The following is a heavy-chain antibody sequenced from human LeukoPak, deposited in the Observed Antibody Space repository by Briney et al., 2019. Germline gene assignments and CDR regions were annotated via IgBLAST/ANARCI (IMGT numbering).Heavy chain of an antibody. CDR3: ARHGSSDYSDSSGFYSNYFFDY. Sequence: KPGESLKISCKGSGYSFTSYWIGWVRQMPGKGLEWMAIIYPSDSDTRYSPSFQGQVTISADKSISTAYLHWSGLKASDTAMYYCARHGSSDYSDSSGFYSNYFFDYWGQGTLVTVSS. CDR1: GYSFTSYW. J-gene: IGHJ4*02. CDR2: IYPSDSDT. V-gene: IGHV5-51*01. D-gene: IGHD3-22*01.